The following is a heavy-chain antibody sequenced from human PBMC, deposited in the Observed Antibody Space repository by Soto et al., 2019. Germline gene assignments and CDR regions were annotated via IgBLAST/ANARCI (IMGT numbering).Heavy chain of an antibody. D-gene: IGHD4-17*01. J-gene: IGHJ4*02. V-gene: IGHV3-30*18. CDR2: ILSDGNNK. CDR3: AKGASVTRPHLSYFFDC. Sequence: QVELVESGGGVVQPGRSLTLSCAASEFIFSNYVMHWVRQAPGKGLEWVAVILSDGNNKDYADSVKGRVTISRDNSKNTLFLRMNSLSADDTAVYYCAKGASVTRPHLSYFFDCWGQGTLVTVSS. CDR1: EFIFSNYV.